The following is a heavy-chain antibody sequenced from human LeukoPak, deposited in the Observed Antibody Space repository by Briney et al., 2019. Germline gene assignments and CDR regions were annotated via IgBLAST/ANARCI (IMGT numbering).Heavy chain of an antibody. J-gene: IGHJ4*02. CDR2: ISAYNGNT. CDR3: AREYIGNYYFDY. Sequence: ASVKVSCKASGYTFTSYGISWVRQAPGQGLEWMGWISAYNGNTNYAQKLQGRVTMTTDTSTSTAYMELRSLRAEDTAVYYCAREYIGNYYFDYWGQGTLVTVSS. D-gene: IGHD1-26*01. CDR1: GYTFTSYG. V-gene: IGHV1-18*01.